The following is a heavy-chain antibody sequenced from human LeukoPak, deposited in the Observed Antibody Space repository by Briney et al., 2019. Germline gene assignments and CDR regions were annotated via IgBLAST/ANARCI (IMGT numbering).Heavy chain of an antibody. CDR1: GFTFSSYG. CDR3: AKDGSGTKGYYYYMDV. J-gene: IGHJ6*03. Sequence: PGGSLRLSCAASGFTFSSYGMHWVRQAPGKGLEWVAFIRYDGSNKYYADSVKGRFTISRDNSKNTLYLQMNSLRAEDTAVYYCAKDGSGTKGYYYYMDVWGKGTTVTVSS. V-gene: IGHV3-30*02. CDR2: IRYDGSNK. D-gene: IGHD3-10*01.